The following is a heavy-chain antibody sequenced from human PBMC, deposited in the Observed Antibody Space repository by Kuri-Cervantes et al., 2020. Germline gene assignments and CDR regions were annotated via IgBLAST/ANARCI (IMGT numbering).Heavy chain of an antibody. CDR1: GFTFSSYE. V-gene: IGHV3-48*03. CDR3: ARPLLSRGNV. CDR2: ISSSGSTI. J-gene: IGHJ6*04. Sequence: GESLKISCAASGFTFSSYEMNWVRQAPGKGLEWVSYISSSGSTIYYADSVKGRSTISRDSAKNSLYLQMNSLRAEDTAVYYCARPLLSRGNVWGKGTTVTVSS.